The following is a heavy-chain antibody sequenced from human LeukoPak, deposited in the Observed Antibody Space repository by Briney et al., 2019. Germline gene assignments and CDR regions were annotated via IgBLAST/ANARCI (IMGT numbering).Heavy chain of an antibody. Sequence: TSETLSLTCTVSGGSISSSSYYWGWIRQPPGKGLEWIGSIYYSGSTYYNPSLKSRVTISVDTSKNQFSLQLRSVTAADTALYYCARVGYCSGGSCLNWFDPWGRGTLVTVSS. CDR1: GGSISSSSYY. D-gene: IGHD2-15*01. CDR3: ARVGYCSGGSCLNWFDP. J-gene: IGHJ5*02. V-gene: IGHV4-39*07. CDR2: IYYSGST.